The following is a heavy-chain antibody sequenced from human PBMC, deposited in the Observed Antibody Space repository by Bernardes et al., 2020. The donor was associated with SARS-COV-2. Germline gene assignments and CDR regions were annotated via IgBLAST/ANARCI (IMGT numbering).Heavy chain of an antibody. CDR3: ASSGWYGLPEYWYFDL. CDR1: GFTFSSYW. V-gene: IGHV3-7*01. CDR2: IKQDGSEK. J-gene: IGHJ2*01. D-gene: IGHD6-19*01. Sequence: GGSLRLSCAASGFTFSSYWMSWVRQAPGKGLEWVANIKQDGSEKYYVDSVKGRFTISRDNAKNSLYLQMNSLRAEDTAIYYCASSGWYGLPEYWYFDLWGRGTLVTVSS.